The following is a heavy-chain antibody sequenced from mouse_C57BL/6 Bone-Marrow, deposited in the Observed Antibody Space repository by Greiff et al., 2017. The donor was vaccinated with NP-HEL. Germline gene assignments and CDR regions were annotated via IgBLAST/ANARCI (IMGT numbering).Heavy chain of an antibody. D-gene: IGHD2-5*01. J-gene: IGHJ2*01. CDR1: GYAFSSYW. V-gene: IGHV1-80*01. Sequence: VQLHQSGAELVKPGASVKISCKASGYAFSSYWMNWVKQRPGKGLEWIGQIYPGDGDTNYNGKFKGKATLTADKSSSTAYMQLSSLTSEDSAVYFCAREAYYSNYCDYWGQGTTLTVSS. CDR3: AREAYYSNYCDY. CDR2: IYPGDGDT.